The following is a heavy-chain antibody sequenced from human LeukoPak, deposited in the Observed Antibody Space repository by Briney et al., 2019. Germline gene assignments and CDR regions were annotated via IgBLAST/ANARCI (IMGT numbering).Heavy chain of an antibody. D-gene: IGHD3-9*01. Sequence: GGSLRLSCAASGFTFSSYAMLWVRQAPGKGLEWVAVISYDGSNKYYADSVKGRFTISRDNSKNTLYLQMNSLRAEDTAVYYCARGLRYFDWLGDAFDIWGQGTMVTVSS. V-gene: IGHV3-30*04. J-gene: IGHJ3*02. CDR2: ISYDGSNK. CDR1: GFTFSSYA. CDR3: ARGLRYFDWLGDAFDI.